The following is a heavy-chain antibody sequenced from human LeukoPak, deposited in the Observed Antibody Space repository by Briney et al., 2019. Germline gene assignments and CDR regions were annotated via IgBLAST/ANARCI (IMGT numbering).Heavy chain of an antibody. CDR2: INPNSGGT. Sequence: ASVKVSCKASGYTFTSYAMHWVRQAPGQGLEWMGWINPNSGGTNYAQKFQGRVTISVDTSKNQFSLKLSSVTAADTAVYYCARNDYYGSGSPGYWGQGTLVTVSS. V-gene: IGHV1-2*02. D-gene: IGHD3-10*01. CDR1: GYTFTSYA. J-gene: IGHJ4*02. CDR3: ARNDYYGSGSPGY.